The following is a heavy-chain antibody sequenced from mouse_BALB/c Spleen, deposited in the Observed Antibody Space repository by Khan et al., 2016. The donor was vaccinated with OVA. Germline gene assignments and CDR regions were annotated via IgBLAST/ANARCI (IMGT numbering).Heavy chain of an antibody. CDR1: GYTFTSYY. CDR3: TRSGYGSFAY. J-gene: IGHJ3*01. V-gene: IGHV1S81*02. CDR2: INPSSGGT. Sequence: QVQLKQSGAELVKPGASVRLSCKASGYTFTSYYLYWVKQRPGQGLEWIGDINPSSGGTNFNEKFKSKATLTVDKSSSTAYIQLNSLTSEDSAFYYCTRSGYGSFAYWGQGTLVTVSA. D-gene: IGHD2-2*01.